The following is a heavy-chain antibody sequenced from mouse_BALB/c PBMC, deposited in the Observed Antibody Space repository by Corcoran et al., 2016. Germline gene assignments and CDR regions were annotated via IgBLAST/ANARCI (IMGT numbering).Heavy chain of an antibody. J-gene: IGHJ1*01. CDR1: GFNIKDTS. CDR3: ANWDWYFDV. V-gene: IGHV14-3*02. Sequence: EVQLQQSGAELVKPGASVKLSCTASGFNIKDTSMHWVKQRPEQSLEWLGRIDPANGNTKYDPKFQGKATITADTSSNTAYLQLSSLASEDTAVYYCANWDWYFDVWGAGTTVTVSS. D-gene: IGHD4-1*01. CDR2: IDPANGNT.